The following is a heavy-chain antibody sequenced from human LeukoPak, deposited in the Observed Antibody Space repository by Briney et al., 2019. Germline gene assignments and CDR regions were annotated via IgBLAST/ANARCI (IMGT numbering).Heavy chain of an antibody. CDR3: ANPIVSSSGYYRPDVFDI. CDR1: GFTFSIYA. V-gene: IGHV3-23*01. J-gene: IGHJ3*02. D-gene: IGHD3-22*01. Sequence: GGSLRLSCAASGFTFSIYAMSGLRQAPGKALEWVSVISDSGGSTYYAHSVKGLFTISRDNSKTTLYLQMNSLRAEDTAFYYGANPIVSSSGYYRPDVFDIWGQGTMVTVSS. CDR2: ISDSGGST.